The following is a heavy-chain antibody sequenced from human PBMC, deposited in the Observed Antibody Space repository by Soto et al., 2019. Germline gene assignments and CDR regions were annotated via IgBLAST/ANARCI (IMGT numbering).Heavy chain of an antibody. J-gene: IGHJ6*03. CDR2: IYYSGST. Sequence: PSETLSLTCTVSGGSISSYYWSWIRQPPGKGLEWIGYIYYSGSTNYNPSLKSRVTISVDTSKNQFSLKLSSVTAADTAVYYCARAVIPPVNYFYYFRDVWGKGTTVTVSS. CDR3: ARAVIPPVNYFYYFRDV. D-gene: IGHD2-21*01. CDR1: GGSISSYY. V-gene: IGHV4-59*01.